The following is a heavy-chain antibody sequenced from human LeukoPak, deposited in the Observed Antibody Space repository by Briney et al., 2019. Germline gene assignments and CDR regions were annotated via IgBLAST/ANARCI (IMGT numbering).Heavy chain of an antibody. CDR3: ARDYGDYVPKDY. V-gene: IGHV1-2*06. D-gene: IGHD4-17*01. CDR2: INPNSGGT. J-gene: IGHJ4*02. CDR1: GYTITGYY. Sequence: ASVKVSCKASGYTITGYYMHWVRQAPGQGLEWMGRINPNSGGTNSAQKFQGRITMTRDTSISTAYMELSRLRSDDTAVYYCARDYGDYVPKDYWGQGTLVTVSS.